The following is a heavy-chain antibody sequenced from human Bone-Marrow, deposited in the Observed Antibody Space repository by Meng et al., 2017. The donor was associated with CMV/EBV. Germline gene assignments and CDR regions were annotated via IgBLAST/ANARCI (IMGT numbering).Heavy chain of an antibody. Sequence: QVRPVQSGPWRKKPGASVKVSCKASGYTITDYYIHWVRQAPGQGFQWMGWINPTDDTNYAQNFQGRVTMTRDMSINTIYMELSRLTSEDTAVYYCARSSGWSRFDYWGHGTLVTVSS. CDR3: ARSSGWSRFDY. CDR1: GYTITDYY. V-gene: IGHV1-2*02. D-gene: IGHD6-19*01. J-gene: IGHJ4*01. CDR2: INPTDDT.